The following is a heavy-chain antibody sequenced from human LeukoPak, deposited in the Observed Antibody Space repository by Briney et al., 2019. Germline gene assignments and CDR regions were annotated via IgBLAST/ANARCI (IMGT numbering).Heavy chain of an antibody. CDR3: ARHPYNWRNDGKRVLNRFDP. CDR2: IYYSGST. CDR1: GGSISSSSYY. V-gene: IGHV4-39*01. Sequence: SETLSLTCTVSGGSISSSSYYWGWIRQPPGKGLEWIGSIYYSGSTYYNPSLKSRVTISVDTSKNQFSLKLSSVTAADTAVYYCARHPYNWRNDGKRVLNRFDPWGQGTLVTVSS. J-gene: IGHJ5*02. D-gene: IGHD1-20*01.